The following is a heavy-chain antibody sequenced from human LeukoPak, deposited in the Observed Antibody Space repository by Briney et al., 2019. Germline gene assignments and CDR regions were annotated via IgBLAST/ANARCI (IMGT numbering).Heavy chain of an antibody. J-gene: IGHJ4*02. V-gene: IGHV3-30*03. CDR1: GFTFSSYG. Sequence: GRSLRLSCAASGFTFSSYGMHWVRQAPGKGLEWVAVISYDGSNKYYADSVKGRFTISRDNSKNTLYLQMNSLRTEDTALYYCARGSYWNSWGQGTLVTVSS. D-gene: IGHD1-26*01. CDR2: ISYDGSNK. CDR3: ARGSYWNS.